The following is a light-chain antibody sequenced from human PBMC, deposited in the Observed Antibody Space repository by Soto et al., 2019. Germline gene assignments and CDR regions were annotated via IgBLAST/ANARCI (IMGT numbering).Light chain of an antibody. V-gene: IGKV1-39*01. J-gene: IGKJ1*01. CDR2: VAS. CDR3: QQSYETPFT. Sequence: DIQVTQSPSSLSASVGDSVTITCRTSQSISNYLNWYQQKPGKALKLLIFVASRLQRGVPSRFTGSAAGPDFSLTITSLQREDFATYYCQQSYETPFTFGQGTKVEMK. CDR1: QSISNY.